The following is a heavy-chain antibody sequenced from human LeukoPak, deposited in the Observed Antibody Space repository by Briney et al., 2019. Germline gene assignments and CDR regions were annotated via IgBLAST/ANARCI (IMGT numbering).Heavy chain of an antibody. CDR3: ARDLWELQSAFDL. Sequence: PSETLSLTCTVSGGSVSTGTYYWSWIRQPPGKGLEWIAYIYYSGSTNYNPSLMSRVTISVDTSKNQFSLKLRSVTTADTAVYHCARDLWELQSAFDLWGQGTMVTVSS. CDR2: IYYSGST. CDR1: GGSVSTGTYY. J-gene: IGHJ3*01. D-gene: IGHD1-26*01. V-gene: IGHV4-61*01.